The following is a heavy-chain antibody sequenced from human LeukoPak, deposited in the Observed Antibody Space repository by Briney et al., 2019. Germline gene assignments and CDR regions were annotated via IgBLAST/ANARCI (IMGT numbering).Heavy chain of an antibody. J-gene: IGHJ4*02. V-gene: IGHV7-4-1*02. CDR3: ARDLSRYSGTYFDY. CDR2: INTNTGNP. Sequence: GASVKVSCKASGYTFTSYGISWVRQAPGQGLEWMGWINTNTGNPMYAQDFTGRFVFSLDTSVSTAYLQISSLKAEDTAVYYCARDLSRYSGTYFDYWGQGTLVTVSS. D-gene: IGHD1-26*01. CDR1: GYTFTSYG.